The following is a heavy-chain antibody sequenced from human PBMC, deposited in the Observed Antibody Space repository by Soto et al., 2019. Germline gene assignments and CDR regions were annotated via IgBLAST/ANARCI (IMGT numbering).Heavy chain of an antibody. D-gene: IGHD2-2*01. Sequence: PSETLSLTCSIYGGSFSGYYWSWIRQPPGKGLEWIGEINHSGNTNYNPSLKSRVTISVDTSNNQFSLKLNSLSAADTAVYYCASSGPAVLNGCYYPDMDVWGQGTTVTVSS. CDR2: INHSGNT. CDR3: ASSGPAVLNGCYYPDMDV. CDR1: GGSFSGYY. V-gene: IGHV4-34*01. J-gene: IGHJ6*02.